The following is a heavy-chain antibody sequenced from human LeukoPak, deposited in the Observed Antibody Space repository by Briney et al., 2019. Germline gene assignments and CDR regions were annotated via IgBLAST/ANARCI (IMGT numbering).Heavy chain of an antibody. CDR2: INPSGGST. Sequence: ASVTVSCKASGYTFTSYYMHWVRQAPGQGLEWMGIINPSGGSTSYAQKFQGRVTITADESTSTAYMELSSLRSEDTAVYYCARPSSDYDFWSGYRWGQGTLVTVSS. J-gene: IGHJ4*02. CDR1: GYTFTSYY. D-gene: IGHD3-3*01. V-gene: IGHV1-46*01. CDR3: ARPSSDYDFWSGYR.